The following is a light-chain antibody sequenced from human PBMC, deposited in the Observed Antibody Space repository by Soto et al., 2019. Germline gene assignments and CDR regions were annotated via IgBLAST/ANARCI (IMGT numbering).Light chain of an antibody. CDR1: QSVSSTY. CDR3: QQYGSSPRS. CDR2: GAS. Sequence: EIVSTQSPGTLSLSPGERATLSCRASQSVSSTYLAWYQHKLGQAPRLLIYGASSKASGIPDRFSGSGSGTDFTLTISRLEPEDFAVYYCQQYGSSPRSFGQGTKVEVK. V-gene: IGKV3-20*01. J-gene: IGKJ1*01.